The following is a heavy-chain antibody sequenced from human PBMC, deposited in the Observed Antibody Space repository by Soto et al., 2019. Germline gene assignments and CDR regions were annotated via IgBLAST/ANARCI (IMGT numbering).Heavy chain of an antibody. CDR1: GFTFSSYS. Sequence: SGGSLRLSCAASGFTFSSYSMNWVRQAPGKGLEWVSYITRSSSPIYYADSVKGRFTISRDNAKNSLYLQMNSLRDEDTAVYYCARLYTSGWYFDYWGQGTLVTVSS. CDR2: ITRSSSPI. J-gene: IGHJ4*02. D-gene: IGHD6-19*01. V-gene: IGHV3-48*02. CDR3: ARLYTSGWYFDY.